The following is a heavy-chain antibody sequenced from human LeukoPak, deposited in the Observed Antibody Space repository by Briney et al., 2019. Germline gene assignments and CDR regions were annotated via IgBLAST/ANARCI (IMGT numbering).Heavy chain of an antibody. Sequence: PSETLSLTCTVSGASIINYYWSWIRRPPGKGLEYIGYIFYTGSTNYNPSLKSRVTISVDTSKNQFSLQLTSVTAADTAMYYCARHPSSRPYFDYWAQGDPLTVSS. D-gene: IGHD2-2*01. V-gene: IGHV4-59*08. CDR3: ARHPSSRPYFDY. CDR2: IFYTGST. CDR1: GASIINYY. J-gene: IGHJ4*02.